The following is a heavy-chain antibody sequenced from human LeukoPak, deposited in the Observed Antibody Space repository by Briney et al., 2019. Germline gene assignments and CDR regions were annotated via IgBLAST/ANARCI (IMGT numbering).Heavy chain of an antibody. J-gene: IGHJ5*02. D-gene: IGHD6-13*01. Sequence: GGSLRLSCAASGFTFINYAMSWVRQAPGKGLEWVSGIRGSAGSTDYADSVKGRFTISRDNSKNTLYLEMNSLGAEDTAVYYCAKSSYGSSWYGDLWGQGALVTVSS. CDR2: IRGSAGST. CDR3: AKSSYGSSWYGDL. CDR1: GFTFINYA. V-gene: IGHV3-23*01.